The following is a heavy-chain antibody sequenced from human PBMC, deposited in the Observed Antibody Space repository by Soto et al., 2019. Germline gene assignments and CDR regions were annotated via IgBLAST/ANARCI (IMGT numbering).Heavy chain of an antibody. V-gene: IGHV1-69*13. D-gene: IGHD5-12*01. Sequence: SVKVSCKASGVTFNRQDMRWVRQAPGQGLEWMGGIIPMFGTPHYAEKFQDRVTITADESTGTAYLELSSLTSEDTAVYYCAISEGRDGYSFDYWGPGTLVTVSS. CDR1: GVTFNRQD. CDR2: IIPMFGTP. J-gene: IGHJ4*02. CDR3: AISEGRDGYSFDY.